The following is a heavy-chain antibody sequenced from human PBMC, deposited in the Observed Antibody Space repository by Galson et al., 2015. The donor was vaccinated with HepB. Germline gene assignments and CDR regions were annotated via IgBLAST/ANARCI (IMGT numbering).Heavy chain of an antibody. D-gene: IGHD6-13*01. CDR1: GGTFSSYA. Sequence: SVKVSCKASGGTFSSYAISWVRQAPGQGLEWMGGIIPIFGIANYAQKFQGRVTITADESTSTAYMELSSLRSEDTAVYYCARDLDGDSSSWYYFDYWGQGTLVTVSS. J-gene: IGHJ4*02. CDR2: IIPIFGIA. CDR3: ARDLDGDSSSWYYFDY. V-gene: IGHV1-69*13.